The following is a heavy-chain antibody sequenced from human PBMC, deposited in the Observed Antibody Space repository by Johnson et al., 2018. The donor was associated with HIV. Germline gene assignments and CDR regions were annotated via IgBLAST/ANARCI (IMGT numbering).Heavy chain of an antibody. J-gene: IGHJ3*02. V-gene: IGHV3-NL1*01. D-gene: IGHD3-22*01. CDR3: ARVVVITYHDAFDI. CDR2: IYSGGST. Sequence: QMQLVESGGGVVQPGRSLRLSCAASGFTFSSYGMHWVRQAPGKGLEWVSVIYSGGSTYYADPVKGRFTISRDNSKNTLYLQMNSRRAEDTAVYYCARVVVITYHDAFDIWGQGTMVTVSS. CDR1: GFTFSSYG.